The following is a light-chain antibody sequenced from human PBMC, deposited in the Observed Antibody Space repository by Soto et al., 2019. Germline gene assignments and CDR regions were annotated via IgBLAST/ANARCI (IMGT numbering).Light chain of an antibody. V-gene: IGLV2-14*01. J-gene: IGLJ2*01. CDR2: NVS. CDR1: SSDVGGYDF. CDR3: NSYTSSTTPAV. Sequence: QSALTQPASLSGSPGQSIAISCSGTSSDVGGYDFVSWYQQHPGKAPKLIIYNVSNRPSGVSKRFSGSKSGNTASLTISGLQAEDEAVYYCNSYTSSTTPAVFGGGTKVTVL.